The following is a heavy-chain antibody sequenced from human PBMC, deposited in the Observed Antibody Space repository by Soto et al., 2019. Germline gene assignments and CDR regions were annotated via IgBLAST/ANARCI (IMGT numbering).Heavy chain of an antibody. CDR2: IYYSGST. D-gene: IGHD2-15*01. J-gene: IGHJ4*02. CDR1: GGSISSGDYY. Sequence: SETLSLTCTVSGGSISSGDYYWSWIRQPPGKGLEWIGYIYYSGSTYYNPSLKCRVTISVDTSKNQFSLKLSSVTAADTAVYYCASRDCSGGSCYFDYWGQGTLVTVSS. CDR3: ASRDCSGGSCYFDY. V-gene: IGHV4-30-4*01.